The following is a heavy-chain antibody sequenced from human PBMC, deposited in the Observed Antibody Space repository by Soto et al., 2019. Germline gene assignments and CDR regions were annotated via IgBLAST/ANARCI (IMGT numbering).Heavy chain of an antibody. V-gene: IGHV3-23*01. CDR3: IKSSRTLGDS. CDR1: GFTLTTFA. J-gene: IGHJ4*02. Sequence: EVQLLESGGGLVQPGGSLRLSCAASGFTLTTFAMTWVRQAPGKGLEWVSAIGTSGGDTYYADSVKGRLTISRDNSKNTLYLQLSSLRAEDTAVYYAIKSSRTLGDSWGQGTLVTVSS. D-gene: IGHD6-13*01. CDR2: IGTSGGDT.